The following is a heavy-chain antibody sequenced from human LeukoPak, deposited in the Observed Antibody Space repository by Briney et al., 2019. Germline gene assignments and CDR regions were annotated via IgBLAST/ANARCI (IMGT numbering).Heavy chain of an antibody. CDR3: AIRLPAPGPTALGQIS. D-gene: IGHD3-16*01. J-gene: IGHJ4*02. Sequence: SETLSLTCAVYGGSSRYYYWSWVREPPGEGLEWIGSIYYSGSTYYNPSLKSRVTISVDTSKHQFSLKLSSVTAADTAVYYCAIRLPAPGPTALGQISWGQGTLVTVSS. V-gene: IGHV4-34*01. CDR1: GGSSRYYY. CDR2: IYYSGST.